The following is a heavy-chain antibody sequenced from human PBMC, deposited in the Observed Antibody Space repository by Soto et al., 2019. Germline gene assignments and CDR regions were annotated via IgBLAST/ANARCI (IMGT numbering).Heavy chain of an antibody. CDR2: ISAYNGNT. D-gene: IGHD3-22*01. CDR1: GYTFTSYG. Sequence: ASVNVSCKASGYTFTSYGISWVRQAPGQGLEWMGWISAYNGNTNYAQKLQGRVTMTTDTSTSTAYIELRSLRSDDTAVYYCARDSKYYYDSSGLTIDYWCQGTLVTVSS. CDR3: ARDSKYYYDSSGLTIDY. J-gene: IGHJ4*02. V-gene: IGHV1-18*04.